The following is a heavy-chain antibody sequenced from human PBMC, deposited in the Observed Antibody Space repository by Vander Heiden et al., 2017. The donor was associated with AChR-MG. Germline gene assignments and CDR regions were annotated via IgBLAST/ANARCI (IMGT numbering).Heavy chain of an antibody. J-gene: IGHJ3*02. D-gene: IGHD2-15*01. CDR1: GFTFSNYA. V-gene: IGHV3-23*01. CDR2: IGAAGDTT. CDR3: AKGDIVGAFDI. Sequence: EVQLLESGGGLVQPGGSLRLSCAASGFTFSNYAMRWVRQAPGKGLEWVSVIGAAGDTTYYADSVKGRFAISRDNSKNTLYLQMNSLRAEDTAVYYCAKGDIVGAFDIWGQGTMVTVSS.